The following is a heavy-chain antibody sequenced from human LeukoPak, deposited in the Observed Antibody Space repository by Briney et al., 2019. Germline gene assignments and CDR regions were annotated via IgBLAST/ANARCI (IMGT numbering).Heavy chain of an antibody. Sequence: TETLYITGTDSGGTTSNKHYFRGWIRQPPGKGLEWIGSIYYSGNTYYNPSLKSRVTISVDTSKNQFSLKVSSVTAADTAVYYCARHGTPETKLYCLEYCGPGTLVTVSS. V-gene: IGHV4-39*07. J-gene: IGHJ4*02. D-gene: IGHD1-1*01. CDR2: IYYSGNT. CDR1: GGTTSNKHYF. CDR3: ARHGTPETKLYCLEY.